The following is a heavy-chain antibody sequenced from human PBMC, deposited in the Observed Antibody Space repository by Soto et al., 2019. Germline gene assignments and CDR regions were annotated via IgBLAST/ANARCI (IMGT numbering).Heavy chain of an antibody. CDR1: GFTFSSYA. Sequence: AGGSLRLSCAASGFTFSSYAMHWVRQAPGKGLEWVAVISYDGSNKYYADSVKGRFTISRDNSKNTLYLQMNSLRAEDTAVYYCARDGISGSYHLYYFDYWGQGTLVTVSS. D-gene: IGHD1-26*01. J-gene: IGHJ4*02. CDR3: ARDGISGSYHLYYFDY. CDR2: ISYDGSNK. V-gene: IGHV3-30-3*01.